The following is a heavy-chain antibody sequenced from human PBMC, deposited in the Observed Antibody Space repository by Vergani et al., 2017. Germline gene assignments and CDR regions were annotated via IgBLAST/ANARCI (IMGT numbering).Heavy chain of an antibody. J-gene: IGHJ4*02. CDR1: EYRFGNYW. V-gene: IGHV5-51*01. CDR2: IYPAGSDT. D-gene: IGHD1-1*01. Sequence: EVELVQSGPEMRKPGEYLKLSCKGSEYRFGNYWIGWVRQMPGKGLEWMGIIYPAGSDTRYSPSFQGQVTSSADKSISTAFRQWDSLKASDTALYYCARHTTYTDSWGQGTLVTVSS. CDR3: ARHTTYTDS.